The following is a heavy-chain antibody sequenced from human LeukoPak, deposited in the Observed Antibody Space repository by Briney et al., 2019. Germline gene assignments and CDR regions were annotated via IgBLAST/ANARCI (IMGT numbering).Heavy chain of an antibody. D-gene: IGHD3-22*01. CDR2: ISPNSGGT. J-gene: IGHJ4*02. CDR1: GYTFTGDY. Sequence: EASVKVSCKASGYTFTGDYMHWVRQAPGQGLEWMGWISPNSGGTNYAQNFQGRVTMTSDTSISTAYMALSRLKSDDTAVYYCAREYYGGSGYYSYSFDYWGQGTLVTVSS. CDR3: AREYYGGSGYYSYSFDY. V-gene: IGHV1-2*02.